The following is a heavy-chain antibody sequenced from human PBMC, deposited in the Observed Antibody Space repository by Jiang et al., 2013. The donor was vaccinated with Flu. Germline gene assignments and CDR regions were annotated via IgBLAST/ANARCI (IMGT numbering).Heavy chain of an antibody. CDR3: ARRGVVVPPIIKLGAFDI. CDR2: IYPGDSDT. D-gene: IGHD2-21*02. CDR1: GYSFNNFW. J-gene: IGHJ3*02. Sequence: VQLVESGAEVKKPGESLKISCKGSGYSFNNFWIGWVRQMPGKGPEWMGLIYPGDSDTRYSPSFQGQVTISADKSISTAYLQWSSLKASDTAMYYCARRGVVVPPIIKLGAFDIWGQGTMVTVSS. V-gene: IGHV5-51*03.